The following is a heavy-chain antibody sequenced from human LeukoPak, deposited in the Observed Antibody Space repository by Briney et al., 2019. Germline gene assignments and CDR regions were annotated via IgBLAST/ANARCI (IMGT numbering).Heavy chain of an antibody. V-gene: IGHV1-8*03. D-gene: IGHD5-18*01. CDR1: GYTFTSYD. CDR3: ARRGYSYVSGYYYYYMDV. J-gene: IGHJ6*03. CDR2: MNPNSGNT. Sequence: ASVKVSCKASGYTFTSYDINWVRQATGQGLEWMGWMNPNSGNTGYAQKFQGRVTITRNTSISTAYMELSSLRSEDTAVYYCARRGYSYVSGYYYYYMDVWGKGTTVTVSS.